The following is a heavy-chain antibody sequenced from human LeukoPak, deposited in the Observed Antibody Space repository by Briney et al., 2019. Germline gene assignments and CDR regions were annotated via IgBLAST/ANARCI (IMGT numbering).Heavy chain of an antibody. J-gene: IGHJ4*02. D-gene: IGHD1-26*01. Sequence: GASVKVSCKASGGTFIGYGISWVRQAPGQGLEWMGGIIPIFGTANYAQKFQGRVTITADESTSTAYMELSSLRSEDTAVYYCATDPTYSGSYYFDYWGQGTLVTVSS. CDR3: ATDPTYSGSYYFDY. V-gene: IGHV1-69*13. CDR1: GGTFIGYG. CDR2: IIPIFGTA.